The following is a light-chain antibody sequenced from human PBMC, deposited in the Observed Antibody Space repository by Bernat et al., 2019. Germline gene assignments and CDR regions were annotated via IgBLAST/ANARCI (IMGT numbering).Light chain of an antibody. CDR3: VTWDDSLNGPV. V-gene: IGLV1-44*01. CDR1: SSNIGRNN. J-gene: IGLJ2*01. CDR2: NNN. Sequence: QSVLTQPPSASGTPGQRVTISCSGTSSNIGRNNVNWYQQLPGAAPKLLIYNNNQRPSGVPDPISGSKSGTSASLAISGLQSEDEADYYCVTWDDSLNGPVFGGGTKLTVL.